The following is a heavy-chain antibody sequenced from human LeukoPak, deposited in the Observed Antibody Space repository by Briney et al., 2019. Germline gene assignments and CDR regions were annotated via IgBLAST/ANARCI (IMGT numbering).Heavy chain of an antibody. V-gene: IGHV1-69*06. CDR3: ARVGSSGYYLLDY. Sequence: ASVKVSCKASGYTFTSYGISWVRQAPGQGLEWMGGIIPIFGTANYAQKFQGRVTITADKSTSTAYTELSSLRSDDTAVYYCARVGSSGYYLLDYWGQGTLVTVSS. J-gene: IGHJ4*02. CDR2: IIPIFGTA. D-gene: IGHD3-22*01. CDR1: GYTFTSYG.